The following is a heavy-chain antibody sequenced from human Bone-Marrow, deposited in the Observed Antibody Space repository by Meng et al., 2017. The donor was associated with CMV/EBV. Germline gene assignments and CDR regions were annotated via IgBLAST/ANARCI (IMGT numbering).Heavy chain of an antibody. Sequence: KVSCKGSGYSFTSYWIGWVRQMPGKGPEWMGIIYPGDSDTRYSPSFQGQVTISADKSISTAYLQWSSLKASDTAMYYCARSDTAMVPYDYWGQGTLVTVSS. D-gene: IGHD5-18*01. CDR3: ARSDTAMVPYDY. V-gene: IGHV5-51*01. J-gene: IGHJ4*02. CDR2: IYPGDSDT. CDR1: GYSFTSYW.